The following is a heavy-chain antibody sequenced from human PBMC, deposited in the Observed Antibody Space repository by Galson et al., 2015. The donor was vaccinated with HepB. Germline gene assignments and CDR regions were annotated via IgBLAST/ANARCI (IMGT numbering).Heavy chain of an antibody. CDR3: AKPSPYYYDSSGYHYYYGVDV. Sequence: SLRLSCAASGFTFTTYAMSWVRQAPGKGLEWVSGISGSATSTYYADSAKGRFIISRDNSKNTLYLQMNSLRAEDTAVYYCAKPSPYYYDSSGYHYYYGVDVWGQGTTVTVSS. V-gene: IGHV3-23*01. CDR1: GFTFTTYA. CDR2: ISGSATST. J-gene: IGHJ6*02. D-gene: IGHD3-22*01.